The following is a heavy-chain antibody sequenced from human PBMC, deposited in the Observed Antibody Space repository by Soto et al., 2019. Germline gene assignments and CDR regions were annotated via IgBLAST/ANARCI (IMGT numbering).Heavy chain of an antibody. Sequence: EVQVLESGGGLVQPGGSLRLSCVASGFTFSTYAMNWVRQAPGKGLEWVSGISGSGSDRYYADSVRGRFTISRDNSNNPLQLQLDSLRAEDTAIYSCTKTPRSYYYYMAVWGKGNTVTVSS. D-gene: IGHD3-10*01. J-gene: IGHJ6*03. V-gene: IGHV3-23*01. CDR2: ISGSGSDR. CDR3: TKTPRSYYYYMAV. CDR1: GFTFSTYA.